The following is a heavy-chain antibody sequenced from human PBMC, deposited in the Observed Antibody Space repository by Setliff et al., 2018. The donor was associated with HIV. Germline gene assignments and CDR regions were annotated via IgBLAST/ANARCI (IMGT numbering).Heavy chain of an antibody. D-gene: IGHD3-22*01. CDR1: GFTFSDYY. CDR3: ARSPYYYDSGGYPPDY. V-gene: IGHV3-11*04. CDR2: ISSSGSTI. J-gene: IGHJ4*02. Sequence: GGSLRLSCAASGFTFSDYYMSWIRQAPGKGLEWVSYISSSGSTIYYADSVKGRFTISRDNAKNSLYLQMNSLRAEDTAVYYCARSPYYYDSGGYPPDYWGQGTLVTVSS.